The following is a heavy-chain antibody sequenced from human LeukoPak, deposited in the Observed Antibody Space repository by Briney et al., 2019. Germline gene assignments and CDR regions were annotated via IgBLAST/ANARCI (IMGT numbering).Heavy chain of an antibody. V-gene: IGHV1-18*01. CDR3: ARVAHGDYYYMDV. Sequence: ASVKVSCKASGYTFINYAIHWVRQAPGQRLEWMGWISAYNGNTNYAQKLQGRVTMTTDTSTSTAYMELRSLRSDDTAVYYCARVAHGDYYYMDVWGKGTTVTVSS. CDR2: ISAYNGNT. J-gene: IGHJ6*03. D-gene: IGHD4-17*01. CDR1: GYTFINYA.